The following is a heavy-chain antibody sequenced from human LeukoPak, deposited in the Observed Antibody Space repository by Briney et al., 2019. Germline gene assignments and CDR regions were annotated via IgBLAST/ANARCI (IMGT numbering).Heavy chain of an antibody. Sequence: ASVKVSCKASGYTFTGYYMHWVRQAPGQGLEWMGWINPNSGGTNYAQKFQGRVTMTRNTSISTAYMELSSLRSEDTAVYYCARACFDGDYVDYWGQGTLVTVSS. CDR2: INPNSGGT. CDR1: GYTFTGYY. J-gene: IGHJ4*02. V-gene: IGHV1-2*02. CDR3: ARACFDGDYVDY. D-gene: IGHD4-17*01.